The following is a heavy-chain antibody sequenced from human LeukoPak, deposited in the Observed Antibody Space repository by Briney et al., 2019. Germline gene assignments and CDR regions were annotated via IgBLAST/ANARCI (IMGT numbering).Heavy chain of an antibody. CDR1: GGSISSSNW. J-gene: IGHJ4*02. V-gene: IGHV4-4*02. CDR3: ARAPAVAGTSYCFDY. D-gene: IGHD6-19*01. Sequence: PSGTLSLTCAVSGGSISSSNWWSWVRQPPGKGLEWIGEIYHSGSTNYNPSLKSRVTISVDKSKNQFSLKLSSVTAADTAVYYCARAPAVAGTSYCFDYWGQGTLVTVSS. CDR2: IYHSGST.